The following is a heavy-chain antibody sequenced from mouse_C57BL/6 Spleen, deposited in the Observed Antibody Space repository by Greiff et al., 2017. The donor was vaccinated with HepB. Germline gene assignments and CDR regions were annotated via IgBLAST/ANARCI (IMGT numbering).Heavy chain of an antibody. Sequence: EVQRVESGEGLVKPGGSLKLSCAASGFTFSSYAMSWVRQTPEKRLEWVAYISSGGDYIYYADTVKGRFTISRDNARNTLYLQMSSLKSEDTAMYYCTRDDYGNYDAMDYWGQGTSVTVSS. D-gene: IGHD2-1*01. CDR1: GFTFSSYA. J-gene: IGHJ4*01. CDR2: ISSGGDYI. V-gene: IGHV5-9-1*02. CDR3: TRDDYGNYDAMDY.